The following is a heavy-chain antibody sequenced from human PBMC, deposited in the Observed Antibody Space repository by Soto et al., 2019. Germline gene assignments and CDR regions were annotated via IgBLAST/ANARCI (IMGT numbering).Heavy chain of an antibody. V-gene: IGHV1-18*01. CDR1: GYTFTSYG. J-gene: IGHJ4*02. D-gene: IGHD2-15*01. Sequence: ASVKVSCKASGYTFTSYGISWVRQAPGQGLEWMGWISAYNGNTDYAQKLQGRVTMTTDTSTSTAYMELRSLRSDDTAVYYCARVHGYCSGGSCYSGLDYWGQGTLVTVSS. CDR2: ISAYNGNT. CDR3: ARVHGYCSGGSCYSGLDY.